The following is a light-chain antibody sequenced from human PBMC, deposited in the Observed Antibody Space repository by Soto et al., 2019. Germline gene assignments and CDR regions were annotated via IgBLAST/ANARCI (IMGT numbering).Light chain of an antibody. CDR2: NSN. V-gene: IGLV1-44*01. J-gene: IGLJ3*02. Sequence: QSVLTQPPSASGTPVQRVTISCSVSSSNIGSNPVNWYQQLPGTAPKLLIYNSNQRPSGVPDRFSGSKSGTSASLAISGLQPEDEADCYCAAWDDSLNGWVLGGGTKVTVL. CDR3: AAWDDSLNGWV. CDR1: SSNIGSNP.